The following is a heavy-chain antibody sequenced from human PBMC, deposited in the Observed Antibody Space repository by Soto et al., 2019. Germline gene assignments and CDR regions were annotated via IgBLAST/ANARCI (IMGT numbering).Heavy chain of an antibody. Sequence: QVPLVQSGAEVKKPGASVKVSCKASGYTFTSYAMHWVRQAPGQRLEWMGWINAGNGNTKYSQKFQGRVTITRDTSASTAYMELSSLRSEDTAVYYCARDADITMVRGVIDWFDPWGQGTLVTVSS. D-gene: IGHD3-10*01. V-gene: IGHV1-3*01. CDR2: INAGNGNT. CDR3: ARDADITMVRGVIDWFDP. CDR1: GYTFTSYA. J-gene: IGHJ5*02.